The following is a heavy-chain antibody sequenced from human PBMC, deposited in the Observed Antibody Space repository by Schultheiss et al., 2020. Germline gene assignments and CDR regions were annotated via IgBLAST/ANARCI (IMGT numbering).Heavy chain of an antibody. CDR3: ARVRCRSSSSCHYYYGMDV. V-gene: IGHV4-59*01. CDR1: GGSISSYY. D-gene: IGHD6-6*01. J-gene: IGHJ6*02. Sequence: SETLSLTCTVSGGSISSYYWGWIRQPPGKGLEWIGYIYYSGSTYYNPSLKSRVTISVDTSKNQFSLKLSSVTAADTAVYYCARVRCRSSSSCHYYYGMDVWGQGTTVTVSS. CDR2: IYYSGST.